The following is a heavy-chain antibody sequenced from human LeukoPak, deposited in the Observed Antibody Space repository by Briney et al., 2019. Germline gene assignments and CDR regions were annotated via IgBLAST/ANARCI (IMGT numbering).Heavy chain of an antibody. Sequence: GGSLRLSCAASGFTFNSYAMHWIRQAPGRGLEYVSAISTSGGNTYYADSVKDRFTISRDNSKNTLYLQMGSLRTEDTAMYYCARRYCSGGSCYSERGAFDIWGQGTMVTVSS. CDR2: ISTSGGNT. CDR3: ARRYCSGGSCYSERGAFDI. D-gene: IGHD2-15*01. CDR1: GFTFNSYA. V-gene: IGHV3-64*02. J-gene: IGHJ3*02.